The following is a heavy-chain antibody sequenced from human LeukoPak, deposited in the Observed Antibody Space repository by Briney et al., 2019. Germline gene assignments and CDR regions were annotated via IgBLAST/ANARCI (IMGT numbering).Heavy chain of an antibody. CDR2: INPNSGGT. V-gene: IGHV1-2*02. CDR1: GYTFTGYY. J-gene: IGHJ4*02. CDR3: ARSRHIGYSSSWYYFDY. Sequence: ASVKVSCKASGYTFTGYYMHWVRQAPGQGLEWMGWINPNSGGTNYAQKFQGRVTMTRDTSISTAYMELSGLRSDDTAVYYCARSRHIGYSSSWYYFDYWGQGTLVTVSS. D-gene: IGHD6-13*01.